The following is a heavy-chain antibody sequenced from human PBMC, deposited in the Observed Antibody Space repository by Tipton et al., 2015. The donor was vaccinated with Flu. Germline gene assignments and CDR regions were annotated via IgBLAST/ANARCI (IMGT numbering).Heavy chain of an antibody. CDR2: IYYSGST. V-gene: IGHV4-59*01. J-gene: IGHJ6*03. D-gene: IGHD6-13*01. CDR1: GDSMTSYY. CDR3: ARRVAESGPGGMFSYYMDV. Sequence: LSLTCTVSGDSMTSYYWSWVRQPPGKGLEWIAYIYYSGSTNYNPSLKSRVTVSVDLSKSQFSLKMTSVTTADTAIYYCARRVAESGPGGMFSYYMDVWGQGTTVTVS.